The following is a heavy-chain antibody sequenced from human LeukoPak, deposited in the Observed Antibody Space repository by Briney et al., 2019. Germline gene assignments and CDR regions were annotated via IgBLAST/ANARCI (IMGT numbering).Heavy chain of an antibody. CDR3: AKELSSWSSLDY. CDR1: GFTFSTYG. D-gene: IGHD6-13*01. V-gene: IGHV3-30*18. CDR2: ISYDGNNK. J-gene: IGHJ4*02. Sequence: SGGSLRLSCTASGFTFSTYGMHWVRQAPGKGLEWVAVISYDGNNKYYADSVKGRFTISRDNSKNTLYLQMNSLRAEDTAVYYCAKELSSWSSLDYWGQGTLVTVSS.